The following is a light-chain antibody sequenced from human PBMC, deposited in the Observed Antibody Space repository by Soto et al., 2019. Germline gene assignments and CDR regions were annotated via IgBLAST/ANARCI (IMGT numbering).Light chain of an antibody. Sequence: EFRLTQSPGILSLSPGEGATLSCMAIQSVTGGYFDWYQQNPGEDPRLVIYDASRRATGIPDRFSGSGSGADFTLTINRRAPEDCAVYYCQQDGTSPVTFGGGTNVEIE. V-gene: IGKV3-20*01. CDR1: QSVTGGY. CDR2: DAS. CDR3: QQDGTSPVT. J-gene: IGKJ4*01.